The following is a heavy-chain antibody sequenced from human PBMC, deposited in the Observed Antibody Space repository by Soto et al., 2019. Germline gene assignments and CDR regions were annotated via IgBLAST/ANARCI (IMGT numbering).Heavy chain of an antibody. D-gene: IGHD3-9*01. Sequence: GGSLRLSCAASGFTFSSYWMHWVRQAPGKGLVWVSRINSDGSSTSYADSVKGRFTISRDNAKNTLYLQMNSLRAEDTAVYYCAVLWGTGYPKRGYYYYMDVWGKGTTVTVSS. CDR2: INSDGSST. V-gene: IGHV3-74*01. CDR3: AVLWGTGYPKRGYYYYMDV. CDR1: GFTFSSYW. J-gene: IGHJ6*03.